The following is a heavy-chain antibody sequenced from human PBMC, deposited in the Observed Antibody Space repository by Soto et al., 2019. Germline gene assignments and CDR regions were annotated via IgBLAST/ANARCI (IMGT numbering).Heavy chain of an antibody. Sequence: ASVKVSCKASGYTFTSYDINWVRQATGQGLEWMGWMNPNSGNTGYAQKFQGRVTMTRNTSISTAYMELSSLRSEDTAVYYCARGFQYPTYYYMDVWGKGTTVTVSS. V-gene: IGHV1-8*01. CDR2: MNPNSGNT. CDR3: ARGFQYPTYYYMDV. J-gene: IGHJ6*03. CDR1: GYTFTSYD.